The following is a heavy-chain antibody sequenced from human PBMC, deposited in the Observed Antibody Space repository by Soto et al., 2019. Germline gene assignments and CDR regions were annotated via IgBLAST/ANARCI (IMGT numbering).Heavy chain of an antibody. V-gene: IGHV3-43*01. CDR1: GFTFDDYT. CDR3: AKDIVGSSGWPTYTTAFDY. CDR2: ISWDGGST. J-gene: IGHJ4*02. D-gene: IGHD6-19*01. Sequence: DVQLVESGGVVVQPGGSLRLSCAASGFTFDDYTMHWVRQAPGKGLEWVSLISWDGGSTYYADSVKGRFTISRDNSKNSLYLQMNSLRTEDTALYYCAKDIVGSSGWPTYTTAFDYWGQGTLVTVSS.